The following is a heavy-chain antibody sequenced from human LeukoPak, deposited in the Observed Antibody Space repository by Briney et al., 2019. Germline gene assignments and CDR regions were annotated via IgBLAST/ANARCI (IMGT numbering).Heavy chain of an antibody. J-gene: IGHJ4*02. V-gene: IGHV3-64*01. Sequence: GGSLRLSCAASGFTFSSYGMHWVRQAPGKGLEYVSAISSNGGSTYYANSVKGRFTISRDNSKNTLYLQMGSLRAEDMAVYYCARNTSMSYYFDSWGQGTLVTVSS. D-gene: IGHD5-18*01. CDR1: GFTFSSYG. CDR3: ARNTSMSYYFDS. CDR2: ISSNGGST.